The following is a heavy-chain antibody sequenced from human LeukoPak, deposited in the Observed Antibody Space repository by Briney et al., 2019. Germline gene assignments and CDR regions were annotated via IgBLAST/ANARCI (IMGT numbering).Heavy chain of an antibody. D-gene: IGHD6-13*01. CDR2: IYYSGST. CDR1: GGSISSYY. J-gene: IGHJ4*02. Sequence: SETLPLTCTVSGGSISSYYWSWIRQPPGKGLEWIGYIYYSGSTNYNPSLKSRVTISVDTSKNQFSLKLSSVTAADTAMYYCARGGYSSSTNLFDYWGQGTLVTVSS. V-gene: IGHV4-59*08. CDR3: ARGGYSSSTNLFDY.